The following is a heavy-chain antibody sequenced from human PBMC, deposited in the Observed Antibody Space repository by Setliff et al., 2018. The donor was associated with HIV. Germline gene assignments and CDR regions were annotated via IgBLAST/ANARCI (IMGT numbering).Heavy chain of an antibody. Sequence: LRLSCAASGFSFSDHRMDWVRLGPGKGLEWIGRIRHKAVGYTTEYAPSVRGRFTVSRDDSKNSLYLQMTSLKTEDTAVYYCGVSGGSSPGYWGQGTLVTVSS. CDR2: IRHKAVGYTT. J-gene: IGHJ4*02. V-gene: IGHV3-72*01. D-gene: IGHD2-15*01. CDR1: GFSFSDHR. CDR3: GVSGGSSPGY.